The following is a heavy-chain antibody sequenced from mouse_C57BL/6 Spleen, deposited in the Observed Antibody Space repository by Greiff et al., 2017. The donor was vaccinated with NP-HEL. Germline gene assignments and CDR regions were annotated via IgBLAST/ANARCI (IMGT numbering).Heavy chain of an antibody. CDR3: ARGYREWLAY. Sequence: QVQLQQPGAELVKPGASVKLSCKASGYTFTSYWMQWVKQRPGQGLEWIGEIDPSDSYTNYNQKFKGKATLTVDTASSTAYMQLSSLTSEDSAVYYCARGYREWLAYWGQGTLVTVSA. CDR2: IDPSDSYT. J-gene: IGHJ3*01. CDR1: GYTFTSYW. V-gene: IGHV1-50*01.